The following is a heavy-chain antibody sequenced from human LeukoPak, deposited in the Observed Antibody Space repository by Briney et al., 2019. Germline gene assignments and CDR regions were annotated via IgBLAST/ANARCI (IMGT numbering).Heavy chain of an antibody. V-gene: IGHV1-18*01. J-gene: IGHJ4*02. CDR2: ISAYNGNT. CDR3: ARNLRNYYDSSGPGDY. Sequence: GASVKVSCKASGYTFTSYGISWVRQAPGQGLEWMGWISAYNGNTNYAQKLQGRVTMTTDTSTSTAYMELRSLRSVDTAVYYCARNLRNYYDSSGPGDYWGQGTLVTVSS. CDR1: GYTFTSYG. D-gene: IGHD3-22*01.